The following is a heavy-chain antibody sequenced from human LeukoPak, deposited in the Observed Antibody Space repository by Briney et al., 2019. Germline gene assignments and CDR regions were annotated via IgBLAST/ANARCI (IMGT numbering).Heavy chain of an antibody. J-gene: IGHJ6*03. CDR3: ARALCSSCPGPHYHYYMDV. D-gene: IGHD2-2*01. Sequence: PSQTLSLTCTVSGGSISSGSYYWSWIRQPPGKRLEWIGYIYYSGSTNYNPSLKSRVTISVDTSKNQFSLNLSSVTAADTAVYYCARALCSSCPGPHYHYYMDVWGKGTTVTVSS. CDR1: GGSISSGSYY. V-gene: IGHV4-61*01. CDR2: IYYSGST.